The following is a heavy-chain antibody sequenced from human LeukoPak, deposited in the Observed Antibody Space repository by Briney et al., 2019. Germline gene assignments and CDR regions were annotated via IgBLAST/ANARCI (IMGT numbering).Heavy chain of an antibody. CDR3: ARDPWSTGPYYYYYYYMDV. Sequence: PGGSLRLSCAASGFTFSSYSMTWVRQAPGKGLEWVSYISSSSSTIYYADSVKGRFTISRDNAKNSLYLQMNSLRAEDTAVYYCARDPWSTGPYYYYYYYMDVWGKGTTVTVSS. CDR2: ISSSSSTI. V-gene: IGHV3-48*04. CDR1: GFTFSSYS. D-gene: IGHD3-3*01. J-gene: IGHJ6*03.